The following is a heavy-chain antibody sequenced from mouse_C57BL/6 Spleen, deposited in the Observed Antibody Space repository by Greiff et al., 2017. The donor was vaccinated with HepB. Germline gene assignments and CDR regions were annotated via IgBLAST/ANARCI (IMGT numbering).Heavy chain of an antibody. CDR1: GYTFTSYW. Sequence: QVQLQQPGAELVKPGASVKLSCKASGYTFTSYWMQWVKQRPGQGLEWIGEIDPSDSYTNYTQKFKGKATLTVDTSSSTAYMQLSSLTSEDSAVYYCARGSSHYFDYWGQGTTLTVSS. CDR3: ARGSSHYFDY. CDR2: IDPSDSYT. V-gene: IGHV1-50*01. J-gene: IGHJ2*01. D-gene: IGHD1-1*01.